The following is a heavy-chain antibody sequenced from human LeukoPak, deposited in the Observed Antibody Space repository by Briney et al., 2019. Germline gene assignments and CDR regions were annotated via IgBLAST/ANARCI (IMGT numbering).Heavy chain of an antibody. V-gene: IGHV1-2*02. CDR2: INPNSGGT. D-gene: IGHD6-19*01. CDR3: ARSGDSSGWYVWFDP. J-gene: IGHJ5*02. CDR1: GYTFTGYY. Sequence: ASVKVSCKASGYTFTGYYMYWVRQAPGQGLEWMGWINPNSGGTNYAQKFQGRVTMTRDTSISTAYMELSRLRSDDTAVYYCARSGDSSGWYVWFDPWGQGALVTVSS.